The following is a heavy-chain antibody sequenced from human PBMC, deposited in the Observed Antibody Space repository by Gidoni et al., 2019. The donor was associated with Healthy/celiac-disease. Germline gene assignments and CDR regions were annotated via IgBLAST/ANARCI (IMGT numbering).Heavy chain of an antibody. J-gene: IGHJ4*02. CDR1: GFTFSSYS. CDR2: ISSSSSYI. Sequence: EVQLVESGGGLVKPGGSLRLSCAASGFTFSSYSMNWVRQAPGKGLGWVSSISSSSSYIYYADSVKGRFTISRDNAKNSLYLQMNSLRAEDTAVYYCARDPRGANPLIGYWGQGTLVTVSS. CDR3: ARDPRGANPLIGY. V-gene: IGHV3-21*01. D-gene: IGHD3-10*01.